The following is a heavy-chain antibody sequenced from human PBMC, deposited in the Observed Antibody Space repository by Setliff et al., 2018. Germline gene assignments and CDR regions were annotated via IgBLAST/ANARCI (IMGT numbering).Heavy chain of an antibody. J-gene: IGHJ6*02. V-gene: IGHV3-23*01. Sequence: PGGSLRLSCAASGFTVSSNYMSWVRQAPGKGLEWVSAISAGGGSTYSADSVKGRFTISRDNSKNTLYLQMNSLRAEDTAVYYCAKVNNRFWSGYYPYYYGMDVWGQGTTVTVSS. CDR1: GFTVSSNY. CDR2: ISAGGGST. D-gene: IGHD3-3*01. CDR3: AKVNNRFWSGYYPYYYGMDV.